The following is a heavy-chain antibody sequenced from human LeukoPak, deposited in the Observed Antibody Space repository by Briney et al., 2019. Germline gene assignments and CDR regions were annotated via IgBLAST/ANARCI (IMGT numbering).Heavy chain of an antibody. V-gene: IGHV3-30-3*01. J-gene: IGHJ6*03. Sequence: GGSLRLSCAASGFTFSSYAMHWVRQAPGKGLEWVAVISYDGSNKYYADSVKGRFTISRDNSKNTLYLQMNSLRADDTAVYYCARFAAGGSYYYYMDVWGKGTTVTVSS. D-gene: IGHD6-25*01. CDR2: ISYDGSNK. CDR1: GFTFSSYA. CDR3: ARFAAGGSYYYYMDV.